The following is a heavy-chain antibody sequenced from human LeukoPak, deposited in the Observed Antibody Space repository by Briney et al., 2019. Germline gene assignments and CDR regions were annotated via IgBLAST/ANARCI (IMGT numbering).Heavy chain of an antibody. D-gene: IGHD2-15*01. CDR1: GGSISSGSYY. J-gene: IGHJ4*02. CDR2: IYTSGST. V-gene: IGHV4-61*02. Sequence: SETLSLTCTVSGGSISSGSYYWSWIRQPAGKGLEWIGRIYTSGSTNYNPSLKSRVTISVDTSKNQFSLKLTSVTAADTAVYYCAREQWCSGGTCYFVDYWGQGTLVTVSS. CDR3: AREQWCSGGTCYFVDY.